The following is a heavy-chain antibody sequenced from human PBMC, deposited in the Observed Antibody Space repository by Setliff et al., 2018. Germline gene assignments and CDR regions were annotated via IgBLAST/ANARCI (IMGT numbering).Heavy chain of an antibody. V-gene: IGHV3-30*04. J-gene: IGHJ6*03. D-gene: IGHD2-15*01. CDR3: AKEAANYYYMDV. CDR1: GFTFSNYA. CDR2: VSDDGSYK. Sequence: GGSLRLSCAATGFTFSNYAIHWVRQAPGKGLEWVAVVSDDGSYKFYADSVKGRFTISRDNSKNTLYLQMNSLRAEDTAVYYCAKEAANYYYMDVWGKGTTVTVSS.